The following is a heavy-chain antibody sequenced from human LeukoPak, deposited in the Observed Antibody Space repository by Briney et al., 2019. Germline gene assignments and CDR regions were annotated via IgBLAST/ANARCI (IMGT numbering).Heavy chain of an antibody. Sequence: GGSLRLSCTTSGFTFGDYVMSCVRQAPGKGLQYVAAITHNEGSTYYADSVKGRFTISRDNSKNTVYLQMSSLRPEDTAVYYCVRRAATVLDYWGQGTLVTVSS. CDR3: VRRAATVLDY. J-gene: IGHJ4*02. CDR2: ITHNEGST. D-gene: IGHD6-13*01. CDR1: GFTFGDYV. V-gene: IGHV3-64D*06.